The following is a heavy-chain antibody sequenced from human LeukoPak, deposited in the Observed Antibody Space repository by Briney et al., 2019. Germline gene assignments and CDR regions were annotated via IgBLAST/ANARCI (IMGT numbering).Heavy chain of an antibody. CDR3: ATAAYYDILTGYSPGY. V-gene: IGHV3-21*01. Sequence: GGSLRLSCAASGFTFSSYSMNWVRQAPGKGLEWVSCISSSSSYIYYADSVKGRFTISRDNAKNSLYLQMNSLRAEDTAVYYCATAAYYDILTGYSPGYWGQGTLVTVSS. CDR2: ISSSSSYI. CDR1: GFTFSSYS. D-gene: IGHD3-9*01. J-gene: IGHJ4*02.